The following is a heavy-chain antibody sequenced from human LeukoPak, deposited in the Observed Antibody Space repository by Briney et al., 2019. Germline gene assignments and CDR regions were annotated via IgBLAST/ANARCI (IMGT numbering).Heavy chain of an antibody. CDR1: GGSISSSSYY. CDR2: TYYSGST. Sequence: PSETLSLTCTVSGGSISSSSYYWGWIRQPPGKGLEWIGSTYYSGSTYYNPSLKSRVTISVDTSKNQFSLKLSSVTAADTAVYYCARALAAAGPRYFDYWGQGTLVTVSS. J-gene: IGHJ4*02. CDR3: ARALAAAGPRYFDY. V-gene: IGHV4-39*01. D-gene: IGHD6-13*01.